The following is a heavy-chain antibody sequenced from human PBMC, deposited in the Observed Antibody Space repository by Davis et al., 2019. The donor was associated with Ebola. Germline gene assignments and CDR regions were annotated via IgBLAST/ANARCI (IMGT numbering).Heavy chain of an antibody. CDR3: ARDLSGSYSADY. D-gene: IGHD1-26*01. J-gene: IGHJ4*02. CDR1: GYTFTSYG. V-gene: IGHV1-18*04. CDR2: ISAYNGNT. Sequence: ASVKVSCKASGYTFTSYGISWVRQAPGQGLEWMGWISAYNGNTNYAQKLQGRVTMTRDTSISTAYMELSRLRSDDTAVYYCARDLSGSYSADYWGQGTLVTVSS.